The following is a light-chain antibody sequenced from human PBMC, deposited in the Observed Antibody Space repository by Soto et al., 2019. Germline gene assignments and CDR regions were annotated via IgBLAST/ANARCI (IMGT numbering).Light chain of an antibody. CDR2: DTS. J-gene: IGKJ3*01. Sequence: EIVLTQAPTTLSFSPGERATLSCRASQTVTKYLAWYQQKPGQAPRLLIYDTSNRATGIPARFSGSGSGTDFTLTISCLQPDDFAVYFCQQRSNWPFTFGPGTTVDFK. CDR3: QQRSNWPFT. V-gene: IGKV3-11*01. CDR1: QTVTKY.